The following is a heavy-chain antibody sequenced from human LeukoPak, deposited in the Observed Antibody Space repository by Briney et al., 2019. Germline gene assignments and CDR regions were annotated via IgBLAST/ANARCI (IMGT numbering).Heavy chain of an antibody. CDR3: ARDLVWFGDSEQ. D-gene: IGHD3-10*01. Sequence: GGSLRLSCAASGFTFSDYHMSWVRQAPGKGLEWVANIKQDGSEKYYVDSVKGRFTISRDNAKNSLYLQMNSLRAEDTAVYYCARDLVWFGDSEQWGQGTLVTVSS. CDR1: GFTFSDYH. CDR2: IKQDGSEK. V-gene: IGHV3-7*01. J-gene: IGHJ4*02.